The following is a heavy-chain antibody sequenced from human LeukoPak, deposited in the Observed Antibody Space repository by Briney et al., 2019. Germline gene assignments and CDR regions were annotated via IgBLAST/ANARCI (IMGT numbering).Heavy chain of an antibody. J-gene: IGHJ4*02. D-gene: IGHD1-1*01. CDR3: ARDSDWYSPDFDY. CDR1: GYTFTSYG. V-gene: IGHV1-2*02. CDR2: INPNSGGT. Sequence: ASVKVSCKASGYTFTSYGISWVRQAPGQGLEWMGWINPNSGGTNYAQKFQGRVTMTRDTSISTAYMELSRLRSDDTAVYYCARDSDWYSPDFDYWGQGTLVTVSS.